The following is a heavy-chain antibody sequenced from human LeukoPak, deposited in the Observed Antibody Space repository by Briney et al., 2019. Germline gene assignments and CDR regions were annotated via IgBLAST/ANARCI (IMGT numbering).Heavy chain of an antibody. V-gene: IGHV3-30*02. CDR2: ISYDGSNK. CDR3: AKDLALPMTTVTTESYGMDV. D-gene: IGHD4-17*01. J-gene: IGHJ6*02. CDR1: GFTFSSYG. Sequence: GGSLRLSCAASGFTFSSYGMHWVRQAPGKGLEWVAFISYDGSNKYYADSVKGRFTISRDNSKNTLYLQMNSLRAEDTAVYYCAKDLALPMTTVTTESYGMDVWGQGTTVTVSS.